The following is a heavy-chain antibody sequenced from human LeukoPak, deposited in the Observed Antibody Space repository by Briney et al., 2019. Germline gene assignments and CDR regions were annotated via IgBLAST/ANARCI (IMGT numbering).Heavy chain of an antibody. CDR3: ARAPDRSGSYYGGFDF. Sequence: TGGSLRLSCAASGFTVSSSYMNWVRQAPGKGLEWVSVIYSGGSTYYADSVKGRFTISRDNSKNTLYLQMNSLRAEDTAVYYCARAPDRSGSYYGGFDFWGQGTMVTVSS. V-gene: IGHV3-53*01. J-gene: IGHJ3*01. D-gene: IGHD3-10*01. CDR1: GFTVSSSY. CDR2: IYSGGST.